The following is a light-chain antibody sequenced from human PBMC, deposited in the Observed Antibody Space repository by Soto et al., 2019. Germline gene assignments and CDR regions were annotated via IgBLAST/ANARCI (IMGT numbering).Light chain of an antibody. Sequence: DIQMTQSPSSLSASVGDRVTITCRASQGISNYLAWYQQRPGKVPKLLIYATSTLQSGVPSRFSGSGSGTDFTLTISSLQPEDVATYYCQKYNSALVTFGQGTKVEIK. CDR2: ATS. CDR1: QGISNY. J-gene: IGKJ1*01. CDR3: QKYNSALVT. V-gene: IGKV1-27*01.